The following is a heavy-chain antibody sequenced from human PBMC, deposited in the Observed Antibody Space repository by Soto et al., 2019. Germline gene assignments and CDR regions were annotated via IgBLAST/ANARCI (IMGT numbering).Heavy chain of an antibody. CDR3: ARGYDTSVYYWSPFDY. CDR2: INPSGGST. CDR1: GYTFINYY. V-gene: IGHV1-46*01. D-gene: IGHD3-22*01. J-gene: IGHJ4*02. Sequence: ASVKVSCKASGYTFINYYMHWVRQAPGQGLEWMGIINPSGGSTGYAQKFQGRVILTRDTSTSTAYMDLSSLRSEDTAVYYCARGYDTSVYYWSPFDYWGQGTLVTVSS.